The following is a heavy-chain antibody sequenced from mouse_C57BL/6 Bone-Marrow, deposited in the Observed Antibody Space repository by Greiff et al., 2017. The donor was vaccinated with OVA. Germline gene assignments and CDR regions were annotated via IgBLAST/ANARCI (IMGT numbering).Heavy chain of an antibody. CDR1: GFNITDYY. Sequence: VQLQQSGAELVKPGASVKLSCTASGFNITDYYMHWVKQRPEQGLEWIGRIDPEDGETNYAPKFQGKATLTADTSSNTAYLQLSSLTSEDTAVYYCARSGDNGKGGGFDSWGTGTTLTVSS. CDR3: ARSGDNGKGGGFDS. V-gene: IGHV14-2*01. J-gene: IGHJ2*01. CDR2: IDPEDGET. D-gene: IGHD1-1*02.